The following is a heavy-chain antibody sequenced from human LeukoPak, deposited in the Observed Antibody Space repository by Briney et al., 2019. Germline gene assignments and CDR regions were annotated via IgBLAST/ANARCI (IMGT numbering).Heavy chain of an antibody. D-gene: IGHD3-3*01. CDR1: GFTFDDYA. J-gene: IGHJ6*02. CDR3: AKDLEESGFWSGYGMDV. Sequence: PGGSLRLSCAASGFTFDDYAMHWVRQAPGKGLEWVSGISWNSGSIGYADSVKGRFTISRDNAKNSLYLQMNSLRAEDTALYYCAKDLEESGFWSGYGMDVWGQGTTVTVSS. V-gene: IGHV3-9*01. CDR2: ISWNSGSI.